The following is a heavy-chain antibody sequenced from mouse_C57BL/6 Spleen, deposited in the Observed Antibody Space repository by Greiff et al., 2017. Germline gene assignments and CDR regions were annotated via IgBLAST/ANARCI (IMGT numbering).Heavy chain of an antibody. V-gene: IGHV5-12*01. CDR1: GFTFSDYY. CDR3: ARRGLRNYAMDY. D-gene: IGHD2-4*01. J-gene: IGHJ4*01. Sequence: EVKVVESGGGLVQPGGSLKLSCAASGFTFSDYYMYWVRQTPEKRLEWVAYISNGGGSTYYPDTVKGRFTIPRANAKNTLYLQMSRLKSEDTAMYYCARRGLRNYAMDYGGKGTSVTVSS. CDR2: ISNGGGST.